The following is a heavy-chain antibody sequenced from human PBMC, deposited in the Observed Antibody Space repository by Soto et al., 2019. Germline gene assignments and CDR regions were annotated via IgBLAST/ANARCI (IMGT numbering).Heavy chain of an antibody. V-gene: IGHV6-1*01. J-gene: IGHJ3*02. CDR3: ARDLLSGYSGYVDAFDI. D-gene: IGHD5-12*01. CDR1: GDSVSSNSAA. Sequence: KQSQTLSLTCAISGDSVSSNSAAWNWIRQSPSRGLEWLGRTYYRSKWYNDYAVSVKSRITINPDTSKNQFSLQLNSVTPEDTAVYYCARDLLSGYSGYVDAFDIWGQGTMVTVSS. CDR2: TYYRSKWYN.